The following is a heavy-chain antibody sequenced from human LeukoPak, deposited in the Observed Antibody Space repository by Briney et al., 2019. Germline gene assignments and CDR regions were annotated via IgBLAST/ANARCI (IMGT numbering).Heavy chain of an antibody. CDR2: ISSSSSYI. Sequence: GGSLRLSCAASGFTFSSYSMNWVRQAPGKGLEWVSSISSSSSYIYYADSVKGRFTISRDNAKNSLYLQMNSLRAEDTAVYYCARNGDYYDILTGYYRDAFDIWGQGTMVTVSS. V-gene: IGHV3-21*01. CDR1: GFTFSSYS. D-gene: IGHD3-9*01. J-gene: IGHJ3*02. CDR3: ARNGDYYDILTGYYRDAFDI.